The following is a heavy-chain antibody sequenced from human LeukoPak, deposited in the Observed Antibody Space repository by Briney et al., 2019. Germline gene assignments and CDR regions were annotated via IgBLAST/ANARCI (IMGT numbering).Heavy chain of an antibody. CDR3: AGFCSGDACYPY. J-gene: IGHJ4*02. Sequence: GGSLRLSCAASGFTFSSYGMHWVRQAPGKGLEWLSYISTTSSTIYYADPVKGRFTISRDNAKNSLYLQMNSLRAEDTAVYYCAGFCSGDACYPYWGQGTLVTVSS. D-gene: IGHD2-15*01. CDR2: ISTTSSTI. CDR1: GFTFSSYG. V-gene: IGHV3-48*01.